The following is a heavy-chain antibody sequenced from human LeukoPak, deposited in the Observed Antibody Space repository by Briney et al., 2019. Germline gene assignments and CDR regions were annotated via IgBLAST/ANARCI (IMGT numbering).Heavy chain of an antibody. V-gene: IGHV3-7*03. CDR2: INHNGNVN. J-gene: IGHJ6*02. CDR1: GSTFSSYR. Sequence: GGCLRLSCAASGSTFSSYRKNWARKAPGKGLEWVASINHNGNVNYYVDSVKGRFTISRDNAKNSLYLQMSNLRAEDTAVYFCARGGGLDVWGQGATVTVSS. CDR3: ARGGGLDV. D-gene: IGHD3-16*01.